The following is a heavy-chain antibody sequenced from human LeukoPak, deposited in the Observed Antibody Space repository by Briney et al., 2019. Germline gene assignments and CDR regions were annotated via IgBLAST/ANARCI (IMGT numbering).Heavy chain of an antibody. CDR2: INAGNGNT. CDR1: GYTFTSYA. V-gene: IGHV1-3*01. J-gene: IGHJ5*02. CDR3: ARDRKGSRMVVTPGYWFDP. D-gene: IGHD4-23*01. Sequence: ASVKVSCKASGYTFTSYAMHWVRQAPGQRLEWMGWINAGNGNTKYSQKFQGRVTITRDTSASTAYMELSSLRSEDTAVYYCARDRKGSRMVVTPGYWFDPWGQGTLVTVSS.